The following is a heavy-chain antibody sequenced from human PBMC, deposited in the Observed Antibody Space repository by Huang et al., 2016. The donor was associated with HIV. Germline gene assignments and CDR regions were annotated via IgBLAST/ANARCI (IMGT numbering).Heavy chain of an antibody. D-gene: IGHD3-10*01. CDR2: FDPEEGEA. V-gene: IGHV1-24*01. CDR3: AAQGVIGEFPY. Sequence: QVQLVQSGAEVKKPGASVKVSYKISGYNLSEFFMHWVRLAPGKGLEWMGGFDPEEGEATYAQKFQGRVTLTEDTSTDTAYMELSSLRSEDTAVYYCAAQGVIGEFPYWGQGTLITVFS. CDR1: GYNLSEFF. J-gene: IGHJ4*02.